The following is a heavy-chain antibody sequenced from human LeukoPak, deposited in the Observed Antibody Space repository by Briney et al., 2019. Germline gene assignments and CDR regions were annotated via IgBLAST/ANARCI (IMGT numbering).Heavy chain of an antibody. CDR1: GGSISSSSYY. V-gene: IGHV4-39*01. CDR3: VGIRYQLQFFRYGMDV. D-gene: IGHD2-2*01. Sequence: SETLSLTCTVSGGSISSSSYYWGWIRQPPGKGLEWIGSIYYSGSAYYNPSLKSRVTISVDTSKNQSSLKLSSVTAADTAVYYCVGIRYQLQFFRYGMDVWGQGTTVTVSS. J-gene: IGHJ6*02. CDR2: IYYSGSA.